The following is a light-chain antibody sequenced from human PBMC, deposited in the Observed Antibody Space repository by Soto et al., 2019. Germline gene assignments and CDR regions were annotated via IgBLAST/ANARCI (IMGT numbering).Light chain of an antibody. Sequence: IVMTQSPDSLAVSLGERATINCRSSQSLLYSSNNKTYLAWYQQRPGQSPKLLISWASNRESGVPDRFRGSESGAAFTLTITSLQTEDVAVYYCQQFWTTPVSFGGGTKLEI. J-gene: IGKJ4*01. CDR2: WAS. CDR3: QQFWTTPVS. V-gene: IGKV4-1*01. CDR1: QSLLYSSNNKTY.